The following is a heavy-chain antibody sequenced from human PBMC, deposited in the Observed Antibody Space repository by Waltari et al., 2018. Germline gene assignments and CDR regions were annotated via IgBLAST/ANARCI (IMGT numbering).Heavy chain of an antibody. V-gene: IGHV4-4*07. CDR3: ARGPLVRGANSLDP. Sequence: QMQLQESGPGLVKPSETLSLTCTVSGGSISSYYWTWIRQPAGKGLEWIGRIYTSGSTDYNPSLKGRVTMSVDTSKNQFSLKLSSVTAADTAVYYCARGPLVRGANSLDPWGQGTLVTVSS. J-gene: IGHJ5*02. D-gene: IGHD3-10*01. CDR2: IYTSGST. CDR1: GGSISSYY.